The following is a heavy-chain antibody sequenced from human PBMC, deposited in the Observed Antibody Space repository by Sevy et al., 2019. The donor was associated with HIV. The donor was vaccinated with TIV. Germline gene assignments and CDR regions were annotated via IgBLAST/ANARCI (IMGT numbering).Heavy chain of an antibody. CDR2: IYSYGTT. CDR3: ARGKSGYGYALNY. J-gene: IGHJ4*02. D-gene: IGHD5-18*01. V-gene: IGHV3-66*01. CDR1: GFTVNSNY. Sequence: GGSLRLSCAASGFTVNSNYMTWVRQAPGKGLGGVSVIYSYGTTYHADSVKDRFTISRDNSKNTMYLQMNSLRAEDTAVYYCARGKSGYGYALNYWGQGTLVTVSS.